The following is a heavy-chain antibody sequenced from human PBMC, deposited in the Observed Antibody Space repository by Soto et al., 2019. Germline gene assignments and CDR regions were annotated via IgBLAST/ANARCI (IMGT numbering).Heavy chain of an antibody. Sequence: SLRLSCTASGFTFGDYAMSWFRQAPGKGLEWVGFIRSKAYGGTTEYAASVKGRFTISRDDSKSIAYLQMNSLKTEDTAVYYCTRDGDRGYYYYGMDVWGQGTTVTVSS. CDR2: IRSKAYGGTT. CDR1: GFTFGDYA. V-gene: IGHV3-49*03. D-gene: IGHD3-10*01. J-gene: IGHJ6*02. CDR3: TRDGDRGYYYYGMDV.